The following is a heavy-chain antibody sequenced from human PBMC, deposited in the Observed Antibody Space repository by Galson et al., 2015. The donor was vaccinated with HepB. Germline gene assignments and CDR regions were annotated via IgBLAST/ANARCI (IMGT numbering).Heavy chain of an antibody. J-gene: IGHJ4*02. CDR3: ARERLRTYYYDSSGYEVGY. V-gene: IGHV1-18*01. D-gene: IGHD3-22*01. Sequence: SVKVSCKASGYTFTSYGISWVRQAPGQGLEWMGWISAYNGNTNYAQKLQGRVTMTTDTSTSTAYMELRSLRSDDTAVYYCARERLRTYYYDSSGYEVGYWGQGTLVTVSS. CDR1: GYTFTSYG. CDR2: ISAYNGNT.